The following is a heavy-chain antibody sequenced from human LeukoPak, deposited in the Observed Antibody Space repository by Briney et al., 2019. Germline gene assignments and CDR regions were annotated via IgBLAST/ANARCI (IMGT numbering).Heavy chain of an antibody. CDR2: ISSSSSYI. CDR3: ARDGYSYGPPALDY. CDR1: GFTFSSYS. Sequence: GGSLRLSCAASGFTFSSYSMNWVSQARGKGLEWVSSISSSSSYIYYADSVKGRFTISRDNAKNSLYLQMNSLRAEDTAVYYCARDGYSYGPPALDYWGQGTLVTVSS. D-gene: IGHD5-18*01. J-gene: IGHJ4*02. V-gene: IGHV3-21*01.